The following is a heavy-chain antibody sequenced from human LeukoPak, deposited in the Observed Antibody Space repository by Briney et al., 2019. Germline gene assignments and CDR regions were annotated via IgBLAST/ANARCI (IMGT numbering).Heavy chain of an antibody. CDR1: GDSVSGNSVT. CDR3: ARYIHTNGMDV. Sequence: SQTLSLTCAISGDSVSGNSVTWHWIRQSPSRGLEWVGRTYYRSRWFSDSAVSLQSRITVSPDTSKNQFSLQLNSVTPEDAAVYYCARYIHTNGMDVWGQGTTVTVSS. J-gene: IGHJ6*02. V-gene: IGHV6-1*01. D-gene: IGHD1-20*01. CDR2: TYYRSRWFS.